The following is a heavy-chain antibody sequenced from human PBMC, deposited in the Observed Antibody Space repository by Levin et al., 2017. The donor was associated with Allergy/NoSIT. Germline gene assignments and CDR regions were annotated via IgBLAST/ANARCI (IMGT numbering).Heavy chain of an antibody. V-gene: IGHV3-9*01. J-gene: IGHJ4*02. CDR2: ISWNSGSI. D-gene: IGHD6-19*01. CDR3: AKENSGGGWYSGGFDY. CDR1: GFTFDDYA. Sequence: GGSLRLSCAASGFTFDDYAMHWVRQAPGKGLEWVSGISWNSGSIGYADSVKGRFTISRDNAKNSLYLQMNSLRAEDTALYYCAKENSGGGWYSGGFDYWGQGTLVTVSS.